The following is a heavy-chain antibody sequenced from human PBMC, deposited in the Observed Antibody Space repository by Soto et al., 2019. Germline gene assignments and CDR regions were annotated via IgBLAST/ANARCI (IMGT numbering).Heavy chain of an antibody. Sequence: ASVKVSCKASGYTFTSYGISWVRQAPGQGLEWMGWISAYNGNTNYAQKLQGRVTMTTDTSTSTAYMELRSLRSDDTAVYYCASRLGGYCSSTSCPDLNAFEIWGQGTMGTGSS. CDR3: ASRLGGYCSSTSCPDLNAFEI. V-gene: IGHV1-18*01. D-gene: IGHD2-2*01. CDR1: GYTFTSYG. CDR2: ISAYNGNT. J-gene: IGHJ3*02.